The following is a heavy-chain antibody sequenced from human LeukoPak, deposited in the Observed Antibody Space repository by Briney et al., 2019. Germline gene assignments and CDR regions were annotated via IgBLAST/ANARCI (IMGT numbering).Heavy chain of an antibody. CDR2: IYTSGST. CDR3: ARDLLTIFGVDPFDP. Sequence: SETLSLTCAVYGGSFSGYYWSWIRQPAGKGLEWIGRIYTSGSTNYNPSLKSRVTMSVDTSKNQFSLKLSSVTAADTAVYYCARDLLTIFGVDPFDPWGQGTLVTVSS. CDR1: GGSFSGYY. J-gene: IGHJ5*02. D-gene: IGHD3-3*01. V-gene: IGHV4-4*07.